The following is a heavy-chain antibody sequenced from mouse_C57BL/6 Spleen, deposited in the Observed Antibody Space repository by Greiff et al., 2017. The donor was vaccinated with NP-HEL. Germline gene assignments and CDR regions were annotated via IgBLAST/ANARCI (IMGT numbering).Heavy chain of an antibody. CDR1: GFSLTSYG. Sequence: QVQLQQSGPGLVQPSQSLSITCTVSGFSLTSYGVHWVRQSPGKGLEWLGVIWSGGSTDYNAAFISRLSISKDNSKSKVFFKMNSLQADDTAIYYCARNSYYDYDGGFAYWGQGTLVTVSA. V-gene: IGHV2-2*01. D-gene: IGHD2-4*01. CDR3: ARNSYYDYDGGFAY. CDR2: IWSGGST. J-gene: IGHJ3*01.